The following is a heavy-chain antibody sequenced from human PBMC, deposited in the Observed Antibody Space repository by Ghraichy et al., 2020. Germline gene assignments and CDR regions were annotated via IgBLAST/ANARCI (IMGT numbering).Heavy chain of an antibody. CDR1: GFTFSSYS. CDR2: ISSSSSYI. D-gene: IGHD1-14*01. J-gene: IGHJ6*02. Sequence: GGSLRLSCAASGFTFSSYSMNWVRQAPGKGLEWVSSISSSSSYIYYADSVKGRFTISRDNAKNSLYLQMNSLRAEDTAVYYCARGPDRYYYYGMDVWGQGTTVTVSS. CDR3: ARGPDRYYYYGMDV. V-gene: IGHV3-21*01.